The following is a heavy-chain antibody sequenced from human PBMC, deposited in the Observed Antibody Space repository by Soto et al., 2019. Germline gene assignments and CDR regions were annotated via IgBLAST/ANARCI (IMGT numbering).Heavy chain of an antibody. D-gene: IGHD1-1*01. CDR2: VSGGSGTT. CDR1: GFRYSTHG. Sequence: EVQLLESGGGLVQPGGSLRLSCAVSGFRYSTHGVTWVRQAPGKGLEWVSGVSGGSGTTHYKDSVRGRFTVTGDNSKNTVYLEMNSLRLEDTAVYYCTRWNGDADYWGQGTLVTVSS. CDR3: TRWNGDADY. J-gene: IGHJ4*02. V-gene: IGHV3-23*01.